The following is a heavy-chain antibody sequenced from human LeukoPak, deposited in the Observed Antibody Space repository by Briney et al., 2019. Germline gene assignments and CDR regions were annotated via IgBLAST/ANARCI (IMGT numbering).Heavy chain of an antibody. J-gene: IGHJ4*02. CDR3: ARGGEYSGYDNYFDY. D-gene: IGHD5-12*01. CDR1: GFTFSSYS. CDR2: IGSSTYI. Sequence: PGGTLRLSCAASGFTFSSYSINWVREAPGKGLEWVSSIGSSTYIHYADSVKGRFTLSRDNAKNSLYLLMNSLRAEDTAVYYCARGGEYSGYDNYFDYWGQGTLVTVSS. V-gene: IGHV3-21*01.